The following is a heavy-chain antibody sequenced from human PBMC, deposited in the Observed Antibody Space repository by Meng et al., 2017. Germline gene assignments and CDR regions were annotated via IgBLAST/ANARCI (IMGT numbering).Heavy chain of an antibody. J-gene: IGHJ4*02. V-gene: IGHV3-30*01. Sequence: QWELGGSGGGVGQPLRSLRLSCAASGFTFSSYAMHWVRQAPGKGLEWVAVISYDGSNKYYADSVKGRFTISRDNSKNTLYLQMNSLRAEDTAVYYCAREGVEVRGVSLDYWGQGTLVTVSS. D-gene: IGHD3-10*01. CDR1: GFTFSSYA. CDR2: ISYDGSNK. CDR3: AREGVEVRGVSLDY.